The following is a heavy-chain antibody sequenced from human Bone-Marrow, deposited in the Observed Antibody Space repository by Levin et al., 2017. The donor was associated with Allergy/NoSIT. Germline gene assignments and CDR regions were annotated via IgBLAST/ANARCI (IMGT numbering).Heavy chain of an antibody. J-gene: IGHJ6*02. Sequence: GGSLRLSCAASGFTFSSYDMHWVRQATGKGLEWVSAIGTAGDTYYPGSVKGRFTISRENAKNSLYLQMNSLRAGDTAVYYCARSRGIDTAMVGYYYYGMDVWGQGTTVTVSS. CDR3: ARSRGIDTAMVGYYYYGMDV. V-gene: IGHV3-13*01. D-gene: IGHD5-18*01. CDR1: GFTFSSYD. CDR2: IGTAGDT.